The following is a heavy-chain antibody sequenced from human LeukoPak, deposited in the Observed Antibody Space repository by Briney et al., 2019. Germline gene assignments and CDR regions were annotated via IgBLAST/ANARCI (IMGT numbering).Heavy chain of an antibody. CDR3: ERSALDTSGSYYNPQPFEY. D-gene: IGHD3-10*01. V-gene: IGHV4-59*01. CDR2: DYYSGST. Sequence: SETLSLTCTVSGDSIRTYFWCGIRQPPPKGLEWVGDDYYSGSTNYSSSLKSRVTISVDTSKNQFPLKLTSLTAADKAVYSCERSALDTSGSYYNPQPFEYWGQGTLVTVSS. CDR1: GDSIRTYF. J-gene: IGHJ4*02.